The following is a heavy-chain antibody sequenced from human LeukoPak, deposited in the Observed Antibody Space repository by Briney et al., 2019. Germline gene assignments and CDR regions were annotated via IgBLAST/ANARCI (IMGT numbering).Heavy chain of an antibody. V-gene: IGHV4-34*01. CDR1: GGSFSGYY. D-gene: IGHD2-15*01. CDR2: IYHSGST. J-gene: IGHJ5*02. CDR3: ARDPPVVAGRGWFDP. Sequence: SETLSLTCAAFGGSFSGYYWNWIRQPPGKGLEWLGDIYHSGSTSYNPSLKSRVTISLDTSKNQFSLKLSSVTAADTAVYYCARDPPVVAGRGWFDPWGQGTLVTVSS.